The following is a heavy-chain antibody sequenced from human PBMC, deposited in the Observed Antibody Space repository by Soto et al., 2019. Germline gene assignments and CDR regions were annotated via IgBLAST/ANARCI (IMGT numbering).Heavy chain of an antibody. CDR2: ININRGDV. V-gene: IGHV1-18*01. CDR3: ATDDMNRGRFDF. CDR1: GHSSTHNG. J-gene: IGHJ4*02. Sequence: GASVNVSCKASGHSSTHNGISWVRRAPGQGLEWMGWININRGDVNHAPKFQGRVTLTTDTSTTTAYMELRSLRLDDTAVYFCATDDMNRGRFDFWGPVPLVTVSS.